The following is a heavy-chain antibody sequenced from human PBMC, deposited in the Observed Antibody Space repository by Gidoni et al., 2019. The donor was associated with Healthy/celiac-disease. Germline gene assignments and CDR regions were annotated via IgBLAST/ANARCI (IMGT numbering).Heavy chain of an antibody. J-gene: IGHJ4*02. Sequence: QMQLLQSGHEVKKPGTSVKFSCKASGFTFTSSSVQWVRQARGHRREWIGWIVIGSGNTNYGQKFQERVTITRDMSTRTAYMELSSLRSEETAVYYCAAACRYSGSYSLDYWGQGTRVTVSS. V-gene: IGHV1-58*01. CDR3: AAACRYSGSYSLDY. CDR2: IVIGSGNT. D-gene: IGHD1-26*01. CDR1: GFTFTSSS.